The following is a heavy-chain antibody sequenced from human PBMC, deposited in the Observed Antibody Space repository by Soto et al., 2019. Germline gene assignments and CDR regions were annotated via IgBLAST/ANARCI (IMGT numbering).Heavy chain of an antibody. V-gene: IGHV1-18*04. J-gene: IGHJ6*02. CDR1: GYSFSDYG. D-gene: IGHD6-19*01. CDR3: ARYGYSSGWYLGTGMDV. Sequence: QVQLVQSGAEVKKPGASLKVSCQASGYSFSDYGIAWVRQAPGQGLAWVGWISTYNGNTNYAQKFQGRVTMTTDTSASTAYMELRSLRSDDTAMYYCARYGYSSGWYLGTGMDVWGQGTPVTVSS. CDR2: ISTYNGNT.